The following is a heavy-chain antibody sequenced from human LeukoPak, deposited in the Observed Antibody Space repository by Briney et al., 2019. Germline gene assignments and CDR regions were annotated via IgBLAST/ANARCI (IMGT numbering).Heavy chain of an antibody. Sequence: GGSLRLSCAASGFTFRSYGMHWVRQAPGKGLEGVAVIWYDGSNKYYADSVKGRFTISRDNSKNTLYLQMNSLRAEDTAVYYCARDASIAVAGLSDYWGQGTLVTVSS. CDR1: GFTFRSYG. D-gene: IGHD6-19*01. V-gene: IGHV3-33*01. CDR2: IWYDGSNK. CDR3: ARDASIAVAGLSDY. J-gene: IGHJ4*02.